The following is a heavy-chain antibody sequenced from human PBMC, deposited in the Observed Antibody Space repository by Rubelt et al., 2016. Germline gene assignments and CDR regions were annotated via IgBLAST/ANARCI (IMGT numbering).Heavy chain of an antibody. Sequence: QVQLQESGPGLVKPSGTLSLTCAVSGGSISSDDKWTWVRQPPGKELEWIATLHYSGSTFSNPSLRSRVPISINTFGNNFSLKLKSLTAADTAMYYCAGGPSGAYDVHLDYWGQGSLVTVSS. CDR3: AGGPSGAYDVHLDY. CDR2: LHYSGST. V-gene: IGHV4-4*02. CDR1: GGSISSDDK. J-gene: IGHJ4*02. D-gene: IGHD5-12*01.